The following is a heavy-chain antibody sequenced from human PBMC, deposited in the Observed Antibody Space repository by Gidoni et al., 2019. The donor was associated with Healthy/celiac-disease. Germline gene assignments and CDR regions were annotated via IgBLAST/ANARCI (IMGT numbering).Heavy chain of an antibody. Sequence: VQLVESGGGLVQHGGSLRLSCAASGFTFSSYEMNWVRQAPGKGLEWVSYISSSGSTIYYADSVKGRFTISRDNAKNSLYLQMNSLRAEETAVYYCATLGIVVVPAAIRNWFDPWGQGTLVTVSS. V-gene: IGHV3-48*03. CDR2: ISSSGSTI. D-gene: IGHD2-2*01. J-gene: IGHJ5*02. CDR1: GFTFSSYE. CDR3: ATLGIVVVPAAIRNWFDP.